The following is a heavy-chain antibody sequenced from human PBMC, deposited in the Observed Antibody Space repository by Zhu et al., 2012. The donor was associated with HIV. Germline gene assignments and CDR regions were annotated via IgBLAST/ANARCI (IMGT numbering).Heavy chain of an antibody. Sequence: QVQLQESGPGLVKPSETLSLTCAVSGYSISSGYYWGWIRQPPGKGLEWIGSIYHSGSTYYNPSLKSRVTISVDTSKNQFSLKLSSVTAADTAVYYCARGEARAGGAFDIWGQGTMVTVSS. CDR3: ARGEARAGGAFDI. V-gene: IGHV4-38-2*01. CDR2: IYHSGST. CDR1: GYSISSGYY. D-gene: IGHD3-10*01. J-gene: IGHJ3*02.